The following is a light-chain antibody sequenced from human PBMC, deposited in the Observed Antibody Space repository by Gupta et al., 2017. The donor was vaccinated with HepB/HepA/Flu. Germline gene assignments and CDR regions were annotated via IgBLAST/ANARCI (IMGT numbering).Light chain of an antibody. CDR1: SRDVGGYNY. CDR3: SAYTSSSTLV. V-gene: IGLV2-14*03. Sequence: SALPQPASVSGSPGQSITISCTGTSRDVGGYNYVSWYQQHPANAPKLMIYDVSNRPAGGASRFSGSKSGNTASLTISVLQEEDEADYYCSAYTSSSTLVFGGGTKLTVL. CDR2: DVS. J-gene: IGLJ2*01.